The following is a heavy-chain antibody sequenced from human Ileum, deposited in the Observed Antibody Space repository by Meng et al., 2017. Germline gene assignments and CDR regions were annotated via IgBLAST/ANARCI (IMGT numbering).Heavy chain of an antibody. CDR3: ARRIRGGSYLG. D-gene: IGHD1-26*01. CDR2: IHYSGST. Sequence: QLQLMQWGAGMLKPSETLSLTCNVYGDSFTDYYWNWIRQPPGKGLEWIGEIHYSGSTNYNQSLESRVTISEDTSQKQFSLRLSSVTAADTAVYYRARRIRGGSYLGWGQGTLVTVSS. CDR1: GDSFTDYY. J-gene: IGHJ4*02. V-gene: IGHV4-34*01.